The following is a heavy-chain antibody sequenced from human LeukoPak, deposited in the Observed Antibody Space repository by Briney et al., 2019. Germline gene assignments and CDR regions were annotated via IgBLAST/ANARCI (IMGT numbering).Heavy chain of an antibody. CDR3: AREWAGYQHNPKNWFDP. D-gene: IGHD2-2*01. CDR2: IYTSGST. J-gene: IGHJ5*02. V-gene: IGHV4-4*07. Sequence: SETLSLTCTVSGGSISSYYWSWIRQPAGKGLEWIGRIYTSGSTNYSPSLKSRVTMSVDTSKNQFSLKLSSVTAADTAVYYCAREWAGYQHNPKNWFDPWGQGTLVTVSS. CDR1: GGSISSYY.